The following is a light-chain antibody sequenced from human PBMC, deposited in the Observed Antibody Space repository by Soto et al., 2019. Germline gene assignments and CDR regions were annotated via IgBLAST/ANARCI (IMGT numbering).Light chain of an antibody. CDR3: QQYGSSRVT. V-gene: IGKV3-20*01. CDR1: QSVSSSY. J-gene: IGKJ3*01. CDR2: CAS. Sequence: EIVLTQSPGTLSLSPGERATLSCRASQSVSSSYLAWYQQKPGQAPRLLIYCASSRATGIPDRFSGSGSGTDFTITISRLEPEDFAVYYCQQYGSSRVTFGPGTKVDIK.